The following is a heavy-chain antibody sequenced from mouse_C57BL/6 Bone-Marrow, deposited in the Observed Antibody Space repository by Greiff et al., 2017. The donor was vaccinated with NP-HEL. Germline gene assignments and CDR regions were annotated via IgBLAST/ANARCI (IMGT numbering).Heavy chain of an antibody. J-gene: IGHJ4*01. D-gene: IGHD4-1*01. CDR2: IYPNYGTT. CDR1: GYSFTDYN. V-gene: IGHV1-39*01. Sequence: VQLQQSGPELVKPGASVKISCKASGYSFTDYNMNWVKQSNGKSLEWIGVIYPNYGTTSYNQKFKGKATLTVDQSSSPAYMQLNSLTSEHSAVYYCETELSPTMDYGGQGTSATVSS. CDR3: ETELSPTMDY.